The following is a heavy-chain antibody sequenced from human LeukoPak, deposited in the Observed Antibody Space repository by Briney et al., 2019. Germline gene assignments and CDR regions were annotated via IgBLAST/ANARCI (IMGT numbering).Heavy chain of an antibody. CDR3: VKAYYDILTGYCDY. CDR1: GFTFSSYA. J-gene: IGHJ4*02. Sequence: PGGSLRLSCSASGFTFSSYAMHWVRQAPGKGLEYVSSISSNGGSTYYADSVKGRFTISRDNSKNTLYLQMSSLRAEDTAVYYCVKAYYDILTGYCDYWGQGTLVTVSS. V-gene: IGHV3-64D*06. D-gene: IGHD3-9*01. CDR2: ISSNGGST.